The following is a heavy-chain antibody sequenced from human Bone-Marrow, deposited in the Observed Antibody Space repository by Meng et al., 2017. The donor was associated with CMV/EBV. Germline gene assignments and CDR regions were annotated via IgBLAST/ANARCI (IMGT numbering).Heavy chain of an antibody. Sequence: ASVKVSCKASGYTFTSYAMHWVRQAPGQGLEWMGWINADNGNTKYSQQFQGRVTMTRDTSISTAYMELSRLRCDDTDVYYFARDETLRNLVGYYSRSSCYNGLYYYGMDVWGQGTTVTVSS. J-gene: IGHJ6*02. D-gene: IGHD2-2*02. V-gene: IGHV1-3*01. CDR2: INADNGNT. CDR1: GYTFTSYA. CDR3: ARDETLRNLVGYYSRSSCYNGLYYYGMDV.